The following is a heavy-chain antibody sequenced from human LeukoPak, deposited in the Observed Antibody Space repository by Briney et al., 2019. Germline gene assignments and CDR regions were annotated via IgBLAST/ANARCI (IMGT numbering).Heavy chain of an antibody. J-gene: IGHJ4*02. CDR3: AIPPPSSVHYLDY. V-gene: IGHV1-24*01. CDR2: VVPEDGES. Sequence: ASVKVSCKVSGYTLTEFSMQWVLKAPGNGLEWMGRVVPEDGESIYAQKFQGRVTMTVDTFAYAASMGLSSLRSEDTAVYFCAIPPPSSVHYLDYWGQVTLVTVSS. CDR1: GYTLTEFS.